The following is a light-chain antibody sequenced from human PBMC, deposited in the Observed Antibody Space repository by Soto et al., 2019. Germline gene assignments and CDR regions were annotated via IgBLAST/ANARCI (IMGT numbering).Light chain of an antibody. CDR3: QQYNNWPYT. CDR1: QSVSSN. J-gene: IGKJ5*01. CDR2: GAS. V-gene: IGKV3-15*01. Sequence: EIVMTQSPATLSVSPGERATLSCRASQSVSSNLAWYQQKPGQAPRLLIYGASTRATGIPARFSGSGSGTEFTLTISSLQYEDFALYYCQQYNNWPYTFGQGKRLEI.